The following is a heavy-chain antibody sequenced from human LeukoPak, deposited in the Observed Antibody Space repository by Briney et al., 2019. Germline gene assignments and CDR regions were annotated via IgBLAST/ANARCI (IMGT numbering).Heavy chain of an antibody. J-gene: IGHJ4*02. D-gene: IGHD2-15*01. CDR3: ARHELGYCSGGTCPYYFDY. Sequence: PSETLSLTCTVSGGSISSYYWSWIRQPAGNGLEWIGYIYYSGSTNYNPSLKSRVTISVDTSKNQFSLKLSSVTAADTAVYYCARHELGYCSGGTCPYYFDYWGQGTLVTVSS. V-gene: IGHV4-59*08. CDR1: GGSISSYY. CDR2: IYYSGST.